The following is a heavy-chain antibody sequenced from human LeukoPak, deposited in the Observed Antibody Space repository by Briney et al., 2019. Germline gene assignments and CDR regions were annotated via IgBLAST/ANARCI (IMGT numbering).Heavy chain of an antibody. V-gene: IGHV3-73*01. CDR3: TRAEYYDILTGYYTQGWDY. J-gene: IGHJ4*02. D-gene: IGHD3-9*01. Sequence: PGGSLKLSCAASGFTFSGSAMHWVRQASGKGLEWVGRIRSKANSYATAYAASAKGRFTISRDDSKNTAYLQMNSLKTEDTAVYYCTRAEYYDILTGYYTQGWDYWGQGTLVTVSS. CDR2: IRSKANSYAT. CDR1: GFTFSGSA.